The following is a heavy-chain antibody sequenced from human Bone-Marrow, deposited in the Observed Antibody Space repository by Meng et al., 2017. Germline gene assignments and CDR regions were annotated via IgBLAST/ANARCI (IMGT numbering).Heavy chain of an antibody. D-gene: IGHD3-10*01. Sequence: GESLKISCAASGLTVSSNYMSWVRQAPGKGLEWVSIIYSGGSTYYADSVKGRFTISRDNSKNTLHLQMNSLRAEDTAVYYCARAFMADGMDVWGQGTTVTVSS. CDR3: ARAFMADGMDV. CDR1: GLTVSSNY. V-gene: IGHV3-53*01. J-gene: IGHJ6*02. CDR2: IYSGGST.